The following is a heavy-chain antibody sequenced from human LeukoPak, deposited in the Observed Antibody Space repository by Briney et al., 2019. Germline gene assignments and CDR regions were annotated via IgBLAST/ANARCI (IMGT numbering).Heavy chain of an antibody. CDR3: ASSAPGIAAAVGYFDL. CDR2: IIPILGIA. Sequence: SVKVSCKASGGTFSSYAISWVRQAPGQGLEWMGRIIPILGIANYAQKFQGRVTITADKSTSTAYMELSSLRSEGTAVYYCASSAPGIAAAVGYFDLWGRGTLVTVSS. D-gene: IGHD6-13*01. J-gene: IGHJ2*01. CDR1: GGTFSSYA. V-gene: IGHV1-69*04.